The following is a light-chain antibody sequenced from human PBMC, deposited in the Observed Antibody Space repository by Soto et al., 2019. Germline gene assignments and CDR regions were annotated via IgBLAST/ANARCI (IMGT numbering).Light chain of an antibody. CDR1: ESIYISF. CDR2: GAS. CDR3: QQYGGSPPYT. J-gene: IGKJ2*01. V-gene: IGKV3-20*01. Sequence: EIVLTQCPGTLSLSPGERATLSCRVSESIYISFLAWYQQKPGQAPRLLIYGASNRATGVPDRFSGSGSGTDFTLTINRLEPEDFAVYYCQQYGGSPPYTFGQGTKVDIK.